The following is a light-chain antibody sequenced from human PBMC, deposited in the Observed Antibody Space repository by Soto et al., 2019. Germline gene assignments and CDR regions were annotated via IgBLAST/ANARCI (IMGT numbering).Light chain of an antibody. CDR2: DAS. V-gene: IGKV1-33*01. CDR1: QSISSY. Sequence: DIQMTQSPSSLSASVGDRVTITCRASQSISSYLNWYQQKPGKAPKLLIYDASNLETGVPSRFSGSGSGTDFTFTISSLQPEDIATYYCQQFDNPNLTVTFGGGTKVEI. J-gene: IGKJ4*01. CDR3: QQFDNPNLTVT.